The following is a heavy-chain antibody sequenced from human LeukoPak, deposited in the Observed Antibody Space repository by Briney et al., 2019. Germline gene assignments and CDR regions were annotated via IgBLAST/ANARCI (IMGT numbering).Heavy chain of an antibody. CDR1: GYSISSGYY. J-gene: IGHJ4*02. Sequence: PSETLSLTCTVSGYSISSGYYWGWIRQPPGKGLEWIGSIYHSGSTYYNPSLKSRVTISVDTSKNQFSLKLSSVTAADTAVYYCARGRLVEVAGSFDYWGQGTLVTVSS. D-gene: IGHD6-19*01. CDR2: IYHSGST. V-gene: IGHV4-38-2*02. CDR3: ARGRLVEVAGSFDY.